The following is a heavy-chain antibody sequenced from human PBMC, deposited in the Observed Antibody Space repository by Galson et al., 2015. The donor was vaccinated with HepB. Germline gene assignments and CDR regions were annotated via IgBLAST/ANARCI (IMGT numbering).Heavy chain of an antibody. CDR2: IIPILGIA. V-gene: IGHV1-69*04. CDR1: GGTFSSYA. D-gene: IGHD1-26*01. J-gene: IGHJ4*02. CDR3: ARDPSTSGSYGY. Sequence: SVKVSCKASGGTFSSYAISWVRQAPGQGPEWMGRIIPILGIANYAQKFQGRVTITADKSTSTAYMELSSLRSEDTAVYYCARDPSTSGSYGYWGQGTLVTASS.